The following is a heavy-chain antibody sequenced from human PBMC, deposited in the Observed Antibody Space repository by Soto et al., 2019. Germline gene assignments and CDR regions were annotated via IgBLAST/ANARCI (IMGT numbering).Heavy chain of an antibody. CDR1: GFTFSSYA. D-gene: IGHD3-22*01. CDR3: AKNHDSSGYPNFFDY. V-gene: IGHV3-23*01. CDR2: ISGSGGST. Sequence: GGSLRLSCAASGFTFSSYAMSWVRQAPGKGLEWVSAISGSGGSTYYADSVKGRFTISRDNSKNTLYLQMNSLRAEDTAVYYCAKNHDSSGYPNFFDYWGQGTLVTVYS. J-gene: IGHJ4*02.